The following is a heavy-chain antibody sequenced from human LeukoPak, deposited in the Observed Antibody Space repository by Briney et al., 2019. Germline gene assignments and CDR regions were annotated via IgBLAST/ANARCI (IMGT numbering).Heavy chain of an antibody. D-gene: IGHD4-17*01. CDR2: IESNGLT. J-gene: IGHJ4*02. CDR1: GFTFSSYW. Sequence: PGGSLRLSCEASGFTFSSYWMHWVRQIPGKGLMWVSRIESNGLTLYADSVRDRFTISRDNAKNSLYLQMNSLRAEDTAVYYCARVSPNTVTTLQYFDYWGQGTLVTVSS. V-gene: IGHV3-74*01. CDR3: ARVSPNTVTTLQYFDY.